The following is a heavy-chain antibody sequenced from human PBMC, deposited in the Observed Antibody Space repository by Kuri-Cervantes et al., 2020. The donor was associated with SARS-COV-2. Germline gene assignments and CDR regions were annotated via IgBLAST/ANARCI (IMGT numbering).Heavy chain of an antibody. Sequence: GGSLRLSCAASGFTFSSYGMHWVRQAPGKGLEWVAFIRYDGSNKYYADSVKGRFTISRDNSKNTLYLQMSSLRAEDTAVYYCAKFSDCSSTSCYTGWWDYWGQGTLVTVSS. CDR1: GFTFSSYG. V-gene: IGHV3-30*02. J-gene: IGHJ4*02. D-gene: IGHD2-2*02. CDR2: IRYDGSNK. CDR3: AKFSDCSSTSCYTGWWDY.